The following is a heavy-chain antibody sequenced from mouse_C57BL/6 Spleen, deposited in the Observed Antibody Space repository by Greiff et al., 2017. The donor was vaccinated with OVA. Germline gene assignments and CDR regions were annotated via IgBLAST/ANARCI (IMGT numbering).Heavy chain of an antibody. Sequence: DVMLVESGEGLVKPGGSLKLSCAASGFTFSSYAMSWVRQTPEKRLEWVAYISSGGDYIYYADTVKGRFTISRDNARNTLYLQMSSLKSEDTAMYYCTRSNYGGYYAMDYWGQGTSVTVSS. D-gene: IGHD1-1*01. J-gene: IGHJ4*01. CDR3: TRSNYGGYYAMDY. CDR1: GFTFSSYA. V-gene: IGHV5-9-1*02. CDR2: ISSGGDYI.